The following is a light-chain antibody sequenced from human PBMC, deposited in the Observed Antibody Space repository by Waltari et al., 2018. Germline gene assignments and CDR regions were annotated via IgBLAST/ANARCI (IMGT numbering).Light chain of an antibody. Sequence: SSELPQDPVVSVAMGQTGRIPCQGHSLRRYYASCYQQRPGQAPILVMFDKNNRPSGVPDRFSGSSSDNSASLTIAGAQAEDEASYYCHSRDATGVGGSFGGGTKLTVL. J-gene: IGLJ2*01. V-gene: IGLV3-19*01. CDR2: DKN. CDR3: HSRDATGVGGS. CDR1: SLRRYY.